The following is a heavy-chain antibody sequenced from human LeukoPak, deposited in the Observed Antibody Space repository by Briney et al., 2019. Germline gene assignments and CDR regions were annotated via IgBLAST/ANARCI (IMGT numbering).Heavy chain of an antibody. D-gene: IGHD2-8*01. Sequence: GGSLRLSCAASGFNFDDYTMHWVRQPPGKGLEWVSGISWNSDFIVYGDSVKGRFTISRDNSKNTLYLQMNSLRAEDTAVYYCAKDRRMVYRALGHYFDYWGQGTLVTVSS. V-gene: IGHV3-9*01. CDR3: AKDRRMVYRALGHYFDY. CDR1: GFNFDDYT. CDR2: ISWNSDFI. J-gene: IGHJ4*02.